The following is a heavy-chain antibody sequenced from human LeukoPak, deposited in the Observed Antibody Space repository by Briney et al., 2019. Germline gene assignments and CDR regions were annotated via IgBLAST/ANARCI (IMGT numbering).Heavy chain of an antibody. V-gene: IGHV4-30-2*01. CDR3: ARAQRITMIVVVPGIMDV. D-gene: IGHD3-22*01. Sequence: SETLSLTCTVSGGSISSGGYYWSWIRQPPGKGLGWIGYIYHSGSTYYNPSLKSRVTISVDRSKNQFSLKLSSVTAADTAVYYCARAQRITMIVVVPGIMDVWGQGTLVTVSS. J-gene: IGHJ4*02. CDR2: IYHSGST. CDR1: GGSISSGGYY.